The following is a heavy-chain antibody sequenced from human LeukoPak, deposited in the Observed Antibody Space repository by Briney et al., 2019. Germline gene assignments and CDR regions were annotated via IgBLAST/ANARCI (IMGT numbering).Heavy chain of an antibody. CDR2: INPNSGGT. Sequence: GASVKVSCKASGYTFTGYYMHWVRQAPGQGLEWMGWINPNSGGTNYAQKFQGRVTMTRDTSISTAYMELSRLRSDDTAVYYCARATTMVRGVITALGYWGQGTLVTVSS. D-gene: IGHD3-10*01. J-gene: IGHJ4*02. CDR1: GYTFTGYY. V-gene: IGHV1-2*02. CDR3: ARATTMVRGVITALGY.